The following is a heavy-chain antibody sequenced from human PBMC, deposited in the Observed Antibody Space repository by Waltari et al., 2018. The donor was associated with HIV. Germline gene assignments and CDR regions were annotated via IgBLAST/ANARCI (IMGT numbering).Heavy chain of an antibody. Sequence: EVQLVESGGGLVQPGGSLRLSCAASGFTFSNYWMSWVRQAPGKGVEGVAKIKQDGSEKYYVDSVKGRFTISRDNDKNSVDPQMNSLRAEDTAVYYCARDGGRRGPFGYWGQGTLVTVSS. CDR1: GFTFSNYW. J-gene: IGHJ4*02. V-gene: IGHV3-7*01. CDR2: IKQDGSEK. CDR3: ARDGGRRGPFGY. D-gene: IGHD3-3*01.